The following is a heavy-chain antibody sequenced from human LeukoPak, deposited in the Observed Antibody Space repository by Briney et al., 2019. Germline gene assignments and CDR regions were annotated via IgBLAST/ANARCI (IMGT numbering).Heavy chain of an antibody. Sequence: GGSLRLSCAASGVTVSSNYMTWVRQAPGKGLEYVSVIYSGGGTYYADSVKGRFSISRDNSKSTLYLQMNSLRAEDTAVYYCARLVTGTTVVNSGWFDPWGQGTLITVSS. CDR2: IYSGGGT. D-gene: IGHD4-23*01. CDR1: GVTVSSNY. CDR3: ARLVTGTTVVNSGWFDP. V-gene: IGHV3-66*04. J-gene: IGHJ5*02.